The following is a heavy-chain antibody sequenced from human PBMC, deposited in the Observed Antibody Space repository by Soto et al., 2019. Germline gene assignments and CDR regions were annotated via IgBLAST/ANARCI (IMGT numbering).Heavy chain of an antibody. J-gene: IGHJ6*02. Sequence: SETLSLTCTVSGGSISSYYWSWIRQPPGKGLEWIGYIYYSGGTNYNPSLKSRVTISVDTSKNQFSLKLSSVTAADTAVYYCARDEGVAARPKKYYYYGMDVWGQGTTVTVS. D-gene: IGHD6-6*01. V-gene: IGHV4-59*01. CDR2: IYYSGGT. CDR1: GGSISSYY. CDR3: ARDEGVAARPKKYYYYGMDV.